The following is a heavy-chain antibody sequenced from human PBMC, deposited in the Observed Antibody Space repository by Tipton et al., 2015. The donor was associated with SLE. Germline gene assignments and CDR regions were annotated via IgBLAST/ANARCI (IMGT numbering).Heavy chain of an antibody. J-gene: IGHJ4*02. CDR1: GFTFSSYE. CDR2: ISGSGGST. V-gene: IGHV3-23*01. D-gene: IGHD3-22*01. Sequence: GSLRLSCAASGFTFSSYEMNWVRQAPGKGLEWVSAISGSGGSTYYADSVKGRFTISRDNSKNTLYLQMNSLRAEDTAVYYCAKTPPYDSSGYYDYWGQGTLVTVSS. CDR3: AKTPPYDSSGYYDY.